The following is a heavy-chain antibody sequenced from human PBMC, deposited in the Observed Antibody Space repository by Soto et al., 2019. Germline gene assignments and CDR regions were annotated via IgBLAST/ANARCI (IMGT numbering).Heavy chain of an antibody. Sequence: PSETLSLTCTVSGGSISSGGYYWNWIRQHPGKGLEWIGYIYYSGTTYYNPSLKSRVTISVDTSKNQFSLKLSSVTAADTAVYYCAASCVGCGGFNYYGMEVWGQGTTVTVSS. J-gene: IGHJ6*02. D-gene: IGHD2-21*01. CDR1: GGSISSGGYY. V-gene: IGHV4-31*03. CDR3: AASCVGCGGFNYYGMEV. CDR2: IYYSGTT.